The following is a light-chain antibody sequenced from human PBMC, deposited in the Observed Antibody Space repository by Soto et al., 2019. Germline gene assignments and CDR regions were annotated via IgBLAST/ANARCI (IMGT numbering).Light chain of an antibody. CDR3: QQSFT. CDR2: KAS. CDR1: QSISSW. Sequence: DIQMTQSPSTLSASVGDRVTITCRASQSISSWLAWYQQKPGKAPKLLIYKASSSESGVPSRFSGSGSGTEFTLTISSLQPDDFATYYCQQSFTFGPGTKVDIK. V-gene: IGKV1-5*03. J-gene: IGKJ3*01.